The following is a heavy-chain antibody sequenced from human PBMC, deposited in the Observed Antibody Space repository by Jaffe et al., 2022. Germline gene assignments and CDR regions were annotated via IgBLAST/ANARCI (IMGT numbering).Heavy chain of an antibody. CDR2: IRYDGSNK. J-gene: IGHJ5*02. Sequence: QVQLVESGGGVVQPGGSLRLSCAASGFTFSSYGMHWVRQAPGKGLEWVAFIRYDGSNKYYADSVKGRFTISRDNSKNTLYLQMNSLRAEDTAVYYCAKGIRGSTNWFDPWGQGTLVTVSS. V-gene: IGHV3-30*02. D-gene: IGHD3-16*01. CDR1: GFTFSSYG. CDR3: AKGIRGSTNWFDP.